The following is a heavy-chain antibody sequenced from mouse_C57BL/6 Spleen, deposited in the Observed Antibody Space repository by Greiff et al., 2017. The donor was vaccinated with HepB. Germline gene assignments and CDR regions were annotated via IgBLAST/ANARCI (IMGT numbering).Heavy chain of an antibody. V-gene: IGHV1-50*01. D-gene: IGHD2-4*01. CDR2: IDPSDSYT. CDR3: GRRDDYDEAWFAY. CDR1: GYTFTSYW. J-gene: IGHJ3*01. Sequence: VQLQQSGAELVKPGASVKLSCKASGYTFTSYWMQWVKQRPGQGLEWIGEIDPSDSYTNYNQKFKGKATLTVDTSSSTAYMQLSSLTSEDSAVYYCGRRDDYDEAWFAYWGQGTLVTVSA.